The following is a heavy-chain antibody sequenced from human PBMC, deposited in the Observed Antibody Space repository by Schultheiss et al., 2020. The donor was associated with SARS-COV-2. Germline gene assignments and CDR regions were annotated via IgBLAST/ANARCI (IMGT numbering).Heavy chain of an antibody. CDR3: ARGDTAMADFDY. Sequence: SETLSLTCTVSGGSISSGGYYWSWVRQPPGKGLEWIGYIYYSGSTNYNPSLKSRVTISVDTSKNQFSLKLSSVTAADTAVYYCARGDTAMADFDYWGQGTLVTVSS. V-gene: IGHV4-61*08. D-gene: IGHD5-18*01. J-gene: IGHJ4*02. CDR2: IYYSGST. CDR1: GGSISSGGYY.